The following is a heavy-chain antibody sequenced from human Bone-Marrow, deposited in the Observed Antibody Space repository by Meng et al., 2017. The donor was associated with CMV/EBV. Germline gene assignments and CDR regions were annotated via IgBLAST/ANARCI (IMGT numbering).Heavy chain of an antibody. CDR3: AREPIKSVVVPAAVYGMDV. D-gene: IGHD2-2*01. Sequence: SVKVSCKASGGTFSSYAISWVRQAPGQGLEWMGGIIPILGIANYAQKFQGRVTITADKSTSTAYMELSSLRSEDTAVYYCAREPIKSVVVPAAVYGMDVWGQGTTVPVSS. CDR1: GGTFSSYA. V-gene: IGHV1-69*10. CDR2: IIPILGIA. J-gene: IGHJ6*02.